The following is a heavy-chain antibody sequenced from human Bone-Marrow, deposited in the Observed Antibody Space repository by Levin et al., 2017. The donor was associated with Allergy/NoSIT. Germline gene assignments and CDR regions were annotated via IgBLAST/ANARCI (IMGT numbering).Heavy chain of an antibody. V-gene: IGHV4-39*01. CDR2: IHYSGST. CDR1: GDSVTRTSSY. D-gene: IGHD4-17*01. J-gene: IGHJ6*02. CDR3: ARLNYTDSLDFHGMDV. Sequence: GSLRLSCSVSGDSVTRTSSYWGWIRQPPGKGLEWIGSIHYSGSTYYIPSLKSRVTVSVDTSKNQFSLRPTPVTAADTAVYYCARLNYTDSLDFHGMDVWGQGTTVTVSS.